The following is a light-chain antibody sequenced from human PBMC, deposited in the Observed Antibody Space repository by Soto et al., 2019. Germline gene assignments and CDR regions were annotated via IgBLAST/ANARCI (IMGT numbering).Light chain of an antibody. V-gene: IGKV1-5*01. CDR3: QQYSISSPT. J-gene: IGKJ2*01. Sequence: DIQMTQSPSTLSASVGDRVTITCRASQSISTWLAWYQQKPGKAPKLLIYGASRLESGVPSRFSGSGSVTEFTLIIDSLQPDDFATYYCQQYSISSPTFGQGTKLEIK. CDR1: QSISTW. CDR2: GAS.